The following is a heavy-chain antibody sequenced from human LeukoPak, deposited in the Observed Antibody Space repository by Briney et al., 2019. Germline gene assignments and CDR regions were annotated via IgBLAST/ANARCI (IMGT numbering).Heavy chain of an antibody. CDR3: ARGGYCSSTSCYTSWDWFDP. J-gene: IGHJ5*02. D-gene: IGHD2-2*02. Sequence: SETLPLTCTVSGGSISSYYWSWIRQPPGKGLEWIGYIYYSGSTNYNPSLKSRVTISVDTSKNQFSLKLSSVTAADTAVYYCARGGYCSSTSCYTSWDWFDPWGQGTLVTVSS. CDR1: GGSISSYY. V-gene: IGHV4-59*01. CDR2: IYYSGST.